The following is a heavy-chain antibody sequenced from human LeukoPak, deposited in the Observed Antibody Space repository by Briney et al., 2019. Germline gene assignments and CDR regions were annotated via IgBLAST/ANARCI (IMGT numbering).Heavy chain of an antibody. CDR3: ARRGSASGDRELRRAFDI. CDR2: ICTRYSN. V-gene: IGHV4-61*02. J-gene: IGHJ3*02. D-gene: IGHD2-21*02. Sequence: TTSQTLSLTCTASGGCITSGINYWGWIRPPAGKGREWFGRICTRYSNNYNSSLKRRLTTSINASNNQFSLNLNSVTAADTAVYYCARRGSASGDRELRRAFDIWGQGTMVTVSS. CDR1: GGCITSGINY.